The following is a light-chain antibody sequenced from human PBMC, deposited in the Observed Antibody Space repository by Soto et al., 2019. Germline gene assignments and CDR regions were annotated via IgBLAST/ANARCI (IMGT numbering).Light chain of an antibody. CDR1: QTISSGF. Sequence: EIVLTQCQSILFLSQRDRARRSWRASQTISSGFLAWYQQKVGQAPRLLIYDASNRATGVPDRFSGSGSGTDFSLTISRLEPEDFTVYHCQQYSSSPRTFGQVTRLEI. CDR3: QQYSSSPRT. J-gene: IGKJ5*01. CDR2: DAS. V-gene: IGKV3-20*01.